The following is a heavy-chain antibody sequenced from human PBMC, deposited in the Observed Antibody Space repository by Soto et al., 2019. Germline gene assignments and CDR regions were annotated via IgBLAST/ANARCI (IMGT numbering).Heavy chain of an antibody. CDR2: ISYDGSST. V-gene: IGHV3-30-3*01. CDR1: GFTFRDYA. J-gene: IGHJ6*04. D-gene: IGHD6-6*01. Sequence: QVHLEESGGGVVQPGRSLRLSCAASGFTFRDYAFHWVRQAPGKGLKWVTLISYDGSSTPFADSVKSRFTISRDNCQKTLYLQMNSLRPEDTAVYNCARQGMAARTYFQAYLHVWGSGKRVIVSS. CDR3: ARQGMAARTYFQAYLHV.